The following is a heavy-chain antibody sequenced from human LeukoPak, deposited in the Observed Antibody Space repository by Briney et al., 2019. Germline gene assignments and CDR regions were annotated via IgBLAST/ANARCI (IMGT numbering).Heavy chain of an antibody. V-gene: IGHV3-48*01. D-gene: IGHD3-9*01. CDR1: GFTFSSYS. J-gene: IGHJ4*02. CDR3: ARARPKETGNDY. Sequence: GGSLRLSCAASGFTFSSYSMNWVRQAPGKGLERVSYISNSSSTIYYAGSVKGRFTISRDNAKNSLYLQMNSLRAEDTAVYYCARARPKETGNDYWGQGTLVTVSS. CDR2: ISNSSSTI.